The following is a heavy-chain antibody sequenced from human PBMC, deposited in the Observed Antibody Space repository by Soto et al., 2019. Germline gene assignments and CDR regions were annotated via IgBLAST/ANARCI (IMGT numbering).Heavy chain of an antibody. J-gene: IGHJ4*02. CDR3: AGDPWAADY. Sequence: GGSLRLSCAASGFTVSTKYMSWVRQAPGKGLEWVSVIYSGGSTFYADSVRGRFTISRDNSKNTVNLQMNSLRAEDTVVYYCAGDPWAADYWGQGTLVTVSS. V-gene: IGHV3-66*01. D-gene: IGHD3-16*01. CDR2: IYSGGST. CDR1: GFTVSTKY.